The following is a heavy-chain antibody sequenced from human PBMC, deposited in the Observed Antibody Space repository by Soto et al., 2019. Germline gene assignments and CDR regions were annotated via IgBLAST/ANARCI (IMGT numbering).Heavy chain of an antibody. V-gene: IGHV4-59*01. D-gene: IGHD3-3*01. Sequence: SETLSLTCTVSGGSISSYYWSWIRQPPGKGLEWIGYIYYSGSTNYNPSLKSRVTISVDTSKNQFSLKLSSVTAADTAVYYCARDKGFGVAWNWFDPWGQGTLVTVSS. CDR3: ARDKGFGVAWNWFDP. J-gene: IGHJ5*02. CDR1: GGSISSYY. CDR2: IYYSGST.